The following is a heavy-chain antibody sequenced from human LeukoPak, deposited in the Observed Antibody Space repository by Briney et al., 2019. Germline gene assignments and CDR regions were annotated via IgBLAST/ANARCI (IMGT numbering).Heavy chain of an antibody. Sequence: PGGSLRLSCAASGFTFSSYAMSWVRQAPGKGLEWVSAISGSGGSTYYADSVKGRFTISRDNSKNTLYLQMNSLRAEDTAVYYCARDHGGYDYAFDYWGQGTLVTVSS. CDR2: ISGSGGST. CDR1: GFTFSSYA. V-gene: IGHV3-23*01. D-gene: IGHD5-12*01. CDR3: ARDHGGYDYAFDY. J-gene: IGHJ4*02.